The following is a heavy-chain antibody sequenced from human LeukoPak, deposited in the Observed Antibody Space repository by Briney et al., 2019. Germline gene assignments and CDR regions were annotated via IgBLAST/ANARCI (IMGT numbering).Heavy chain of an antibody. CDR3: ARALRQQLAPVLNWFDP. V-gene: IGHV4-30-4*08. CDR2: IYYSEST. J-gene: IGHJ5*02. D-gene: IGHD6-13*01. CDR1: GGSISSGDYY. Sequence: SETLSLTCTVSGGSISSGDYYWSWIRQPPGKGLEWIGYIYYSESTYYNPSLKSRVTISVDTSKNQFSLKLSSVTAADTAVYYCARALRQQLAPVLNWFDPWGQGTLVTVSS.